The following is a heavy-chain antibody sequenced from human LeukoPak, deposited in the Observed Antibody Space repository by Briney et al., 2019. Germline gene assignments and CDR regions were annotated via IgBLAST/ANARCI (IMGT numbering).Heavy chain of an antibody. CDR1: GFIFSNYW. D-gene: IGHD2-2*01. J-gene: IGHJ4*02. CDR2: IKQDGGER. CDR3: ARTSGTKLLRY. Sequence: SGGSLRLSCAGSGFIFSNYWVTWIRQAPGKGLEWVGNIKQDGGERYYVDSVKGRFTISRDNARDSAYLQMDNLRAEDTAVYYCARTSGTKLLRYWGQGTLVTVSS. V-gene: IGHV3-7*01.